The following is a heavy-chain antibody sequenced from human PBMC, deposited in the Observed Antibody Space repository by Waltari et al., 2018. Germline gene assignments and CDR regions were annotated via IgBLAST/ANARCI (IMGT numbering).Heavy chain of an antibody. D-gene: IGHD3-22*01. J-gene: IGHJ4*02. V-gene: IGHV3-23*01. CDR2: ISGSGGRT. CDR3: AKSDYYDSSGYYSYFDY. Sequence: EVQLLESGGGLVQPGGSLRLSCAASGFTFSSYAMSWVRQAPGKGLEWVSAISGSGGRTYYADSVKGRFTISRDNSKNTLYLQMNSLRAEDTAVYYCAKSDYYDSSGYYSYFDYWGQGTLVTVSS. CDR1: GFTFSSYA.